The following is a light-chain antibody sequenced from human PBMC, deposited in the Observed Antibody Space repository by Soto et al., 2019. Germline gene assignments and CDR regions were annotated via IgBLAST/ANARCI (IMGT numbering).Light chain of an antibody. CDR1: SSDIGSYNL. Sequence: QYALTQPGSVSGSPGQSITISCSGTSSDIGSYNLVSWYQQHPGKAPKVIIFEGSRLPSGVSSRFSGSKSGNTASLTISGLRPEDEADYYCSSYAGSNILVVFGGGTKLTVL. CDR3: SSYAGSNILVV. V-gene: IGLV2-23*01. CDR2: EGS. J-gene: IGLJ2*01.